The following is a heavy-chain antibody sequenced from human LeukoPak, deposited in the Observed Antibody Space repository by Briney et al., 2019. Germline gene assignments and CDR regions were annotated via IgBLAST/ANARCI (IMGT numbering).Heavy chain of an antibody. Sequence: GASVKVSCKASGYTFTGFYIHWVRQAPGQGLEWMGWISAYNGNTNYAQKLQGRVTMTTDTSTSTAYMELRSLRSDDTAVYYCARESYDYVWGSYRYPDYWGQGTLVTVSS. D-gene: IGHD3-16*02. CDR2: ISAYNGNT. CDR1: GYTFTGFY. V-gene: IGHV1-18*04. CDR3: ARESYDYVWGSYRYPDY. J-gene: IGHJ4*02.